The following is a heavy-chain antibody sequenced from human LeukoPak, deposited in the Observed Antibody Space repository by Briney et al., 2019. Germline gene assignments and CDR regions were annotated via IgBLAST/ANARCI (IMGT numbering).Heavy chain of an antibody. D-gene: IGHD2-15*01. V-gene: IGHV3-23*01. CDR3: AKRKVATEYYFDY. Sequence: QPGGSLRLSCAASGFTFISYFMTWVRQAPGKGLEWVSSISASGGTTYYADSVKGRFTISRDNSKNTVYMQMNSLRAEDTAVYYCAKRKVATEYYFDYRGPGNLVTVSS. CDR2: ISASGGTT. CDR1: GFTFISYF. J-gene: IGHJ4*02.